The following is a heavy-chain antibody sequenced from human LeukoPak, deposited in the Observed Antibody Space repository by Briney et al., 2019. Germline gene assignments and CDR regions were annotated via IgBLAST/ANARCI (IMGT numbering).Heavy chain of an antibody. CDR2: ISYIGST. D-gene: IGHD4-17*01. Sequence: SETLSLTCAVSDDSFSSHYWTWIRQPPGKGLEWIGYISYIGSTNYNPSLKSRVTILIDTSKNQFSLKLTSVTAADTAVYYCARDLVTVTKGFDIWGQGTMVSVSS. CDR1: DDSFSSHY. V-gene: IGHV4-59*11. CDR3: ARDLVTVTKGFDI. J-gene: IGHJ3*02.